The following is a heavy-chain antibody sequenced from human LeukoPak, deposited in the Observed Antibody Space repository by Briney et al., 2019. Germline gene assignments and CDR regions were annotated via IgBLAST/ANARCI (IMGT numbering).Heavy chain of an antibody. V-gene: IGHV4-59*08. CDR2: IYYSGIT. CDR1: GGSLSSYY. CDR3: ARHRGSSGYYFNWYFDL. Sequence: SGTLSLTCTVSGGSLSSYYWSWIRQPPGEGLEWIGYIYYSGITNYNPSLKSRVTISVGTSKNQFSLKLSSVTAADTAVYYCARHRGSSGYYFNWYFDLWGRGTLVTVSS. J-gene: IGHJ2*01. D-gene: IGHD3-22*01.